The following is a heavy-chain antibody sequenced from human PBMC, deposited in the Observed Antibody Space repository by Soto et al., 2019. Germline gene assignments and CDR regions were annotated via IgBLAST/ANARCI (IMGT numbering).Heavy chain of an antibody. CDR3: AKNFLGGARGAFDI. CDR2: ISYDGSNK. J-gene: IGHJ3*02. V-gene: IGHV3-30*18. Sequence: GGSLRLSCAASGFTFSSYGMHWVRQAPGKGLEWVAVISYDGSNKYYADSVKGRFTISRDNSKNTLYLQMNSLRAEDTAVYYCAKNFLGGARGAFDIWGQGTMVTVSS. CDR1: GFTFSSYG. D-gene: IGHD1-26*01.